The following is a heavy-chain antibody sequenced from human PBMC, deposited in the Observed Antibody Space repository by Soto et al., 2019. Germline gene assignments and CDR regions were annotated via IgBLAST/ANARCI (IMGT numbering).Heavy chain of an antibody. J-gene: IGHJ4*02. D-gene: IGHD3-10*01. CDR2: IYYSGST. CDR1: GGSIGSGGYY. Sequence: SETLSLTCTVSGGSIGSGGYYWSWIRQHPGKGLEWIGYIYYSGSTNYNPSLKSRVTISVDTSKNQFSLKLSSVTAADTAVYYCARERGPAYYYGSGSYVDYWGQGTLVTVSS. CDR3: ARERGPAYYYGSGSYVDY. V-gene: IGHV4-61*08.